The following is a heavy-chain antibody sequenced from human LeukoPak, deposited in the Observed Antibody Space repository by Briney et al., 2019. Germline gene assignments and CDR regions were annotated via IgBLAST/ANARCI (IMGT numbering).Heavy chain of an antibody. J-gene: IGHJ4*02. CDR1: GYSISSGYL. Sequence: PSETLSLTCTVSGYSISSGYLWGWIRQPPGKGLEWIGSIDGSGSSYYNPSLKSRVTISVDTSKNQFSLKLSSVTAADTAVYYCARNFFRIAVASPFDYWGQGTLVTVSS. D-gene: IGHD6-19*01. CDR3: ARNFFRIAVASPFDY. V-gene: IGHV4-38-2*02. CDR2: IDGSGSS.